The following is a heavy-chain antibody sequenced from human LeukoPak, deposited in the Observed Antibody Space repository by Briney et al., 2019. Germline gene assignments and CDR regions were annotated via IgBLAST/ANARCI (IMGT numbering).Heavy chain of an antibody. CDR2: IYYSGNT. CDR3: ARDKYYYDSSGSLDY. Sequence: SESLSLTCTVSGVSINSSNYYWGWIRQPPGKGLEWIGGIYYSGNTYYNPSLKSRVAISVDTSKNQFSLKLSSVTAADTAVYYCARDKYYYDSSGSLDYWGQGTLVTVSS. CDR1: GVSINSSNYY. D-gene: IGHD3-22*01. V-gene: IGHV4-39*07. J-gene: IGHJ4*02.